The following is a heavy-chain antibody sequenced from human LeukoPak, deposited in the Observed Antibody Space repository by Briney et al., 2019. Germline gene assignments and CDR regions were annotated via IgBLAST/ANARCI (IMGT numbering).Heavy chain of an antibody. V-gene: IGHV3-23*01. J-gene: IGHJ4*02. CDR3: AKEAARPAGVFEY. CDR1: VFTFSTYA. Sequence: GGSLRLSCALSVFTFSTYAMSWVRRSRGQGLEGFSAISGSGGKTYYADTLKRRFNIPRDNSKHTLNLQMNSLRAEHTALYYSAKEAARPAGVFEYWGQGTRVTVSS. CDR2: ISGSGGKT. D-gene: IGHD6-13*01.